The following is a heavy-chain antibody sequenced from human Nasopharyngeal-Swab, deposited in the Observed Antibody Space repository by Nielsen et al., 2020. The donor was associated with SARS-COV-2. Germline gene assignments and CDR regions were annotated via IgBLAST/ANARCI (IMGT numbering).Heavy chain of an antibody. CDR3: ARRDYYDSSDLGAFDI. Sequence: PGKGLEWIGSIYYSGSTYYNPSLKSRVTISVDTSKNQFSLKLSSVTAADTAVYYCARRDYYDSSDLGAFDIWGQGTMVTVS. V-gene: IGHV4-39*01. CDR2: IYYSGST. D-gene: IGHD3-22*01. J-gene: IGHJ3*02.